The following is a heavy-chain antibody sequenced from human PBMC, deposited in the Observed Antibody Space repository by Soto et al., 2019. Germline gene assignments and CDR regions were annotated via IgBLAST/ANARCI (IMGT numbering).Heavy chain of an antibody. CDR3: AREVSLSIDY. Sequence: SETLSLTCAVYGGSFSDYYWSWIRQPPGKGLEWIGEINHRGRTNYNPSLKSRVTISVDRAKNQLSLKVNSVTAADTAVYYCAREVSLSIDYWGQGTPVTVSS. J-gene: IGHJ4*02. CDR2: INHRGRT. D-gene: IGHD3-16*02. V-gene: IGHV4-34*01. CDR1: GGSFSDYY.